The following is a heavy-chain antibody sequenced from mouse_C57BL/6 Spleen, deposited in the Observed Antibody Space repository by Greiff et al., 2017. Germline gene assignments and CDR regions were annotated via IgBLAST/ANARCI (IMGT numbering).Heavy chain of an antibody. CDR3: ARNYGYDVTWFAY. D-gene: IGHD2-2*01. J-gene: IGHJ3*01. Sequence: EVKLVESGPELVKPGASVKIPCKASGYTFTDYNMDWVKQSHGKSLEWIGDINPNNGGTIYNQKFKGKATLTVDKSSSTAYMELRSLTSEDTAVYYCARNYGYDVTWFAYWGQGTLVTVSA. V-gene: IGHV1-18*01. CDR2: INPNNGGT. CDR1: GYTFTDYN.